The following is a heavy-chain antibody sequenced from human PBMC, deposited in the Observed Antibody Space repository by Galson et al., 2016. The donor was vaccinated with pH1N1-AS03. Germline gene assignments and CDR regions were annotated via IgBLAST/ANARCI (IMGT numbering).Heavy chain of an antibody. V-gene: IGHV3-64*01. D-gene: IGHD4/OR15-4a*01. CDR2: ISGNGFST. CDR1: GFTFSSYA. Sequence: SLRLSCAVGGFTFSSYAMFWVRQAPGKGLEYVSAISGNGFSTYYANSVKDRFTVSRDNSKNTLHLQMGSLIVEDMAVYYCARGPVSYANYWFPPPDYWGQGTLVTVSS. J-gene: IGHJ4*02. CDR3: ARGPVSYANYWFPPPDY.